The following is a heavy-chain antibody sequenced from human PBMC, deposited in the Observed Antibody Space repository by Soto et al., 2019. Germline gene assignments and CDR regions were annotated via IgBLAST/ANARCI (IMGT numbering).Heavy chain of an antibody. Sequence: QVQLQESGPGLVKPSGTLSLTCAVSGGSISSNNWWSWVRQRPGKGLEWIGEIYHSGSTNYNPSLKSRVTISLDKSMNQVSLMLSSVTAADTAVYYCASLDGYNYFDYWGQGTLVTVSS. J-gene: IGHJ4*02. CDR3: ASLDGYNYFDY. D-gene: IGHD5-12*01. V-gene: IGHV4-4*02. CDR1: GGSISSNNW. CDR2: IYHSGST.